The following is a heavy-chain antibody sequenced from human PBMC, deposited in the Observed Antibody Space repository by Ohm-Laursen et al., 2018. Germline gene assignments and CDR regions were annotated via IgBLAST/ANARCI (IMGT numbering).Heavy chain of an antibody. CDR1: GFSFSSFA. V-gene: IGHV3-23*01. CDR3: AKDHSPYSSNLRSAFDI. J-gene: IGHJ3*02. D-gene: IGHD6-13*01. Sequence: SLRLSCAASGFSFSSFAMNWVRQAPGKGLEWVSAISGTRYLRTYYAESVKGRFTISRDNAKNSLYLQMNSLRAEDTALYYCAKDHSPYSSNLRSAFDIWGQGTMVTASS. CDR2: ISGTRYLRT.